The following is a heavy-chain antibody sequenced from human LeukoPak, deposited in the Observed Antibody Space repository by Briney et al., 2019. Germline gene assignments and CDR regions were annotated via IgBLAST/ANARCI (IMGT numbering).Heavy chain of an antibody. CDR3: ARDAAASSGWYPLNY. CDR2: INPNSGGT. V-gene: IGHV1-2*02. D-gene: IGHD6-19*01. J-gene: IGHJ4*02. CDR1: GYTFTGYY. Sequence: ASVKVSCKASGYTFTGYYMHWVRQAPGQGLEWMGWINPNSGGTNYAQKFQGRVTMTRDTSISTAYMELSRLRSDDTAVYYCARDAAASSGWYPLNYWGQGTLVTVSS.